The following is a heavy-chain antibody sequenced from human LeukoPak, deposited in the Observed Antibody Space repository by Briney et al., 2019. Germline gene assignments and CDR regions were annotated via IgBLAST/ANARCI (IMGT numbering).Heavy chain of an antibody. CDR3: ARDRQCGY. Sequence: ASVKVSCKASVYTFTSYGISWVREAPGQGLEWMGGISPYNVNTDYAPKLQGRVTMTTDTATSTAYMELTSLTSDDTAVYYCARDRQCGYWGQGTLVTVSS. V-gene: IGHV1-18*01. CDR1: VYTFTSYG. CDR2: ISPYNVNT. J-gene: IGHJ4*02. D-gene: IGHD2-21*01.